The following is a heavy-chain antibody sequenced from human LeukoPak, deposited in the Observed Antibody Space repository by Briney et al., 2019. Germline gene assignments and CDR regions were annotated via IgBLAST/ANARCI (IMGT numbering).Heavy chain of an antibody. Sequence: GSLRLSCAASGFTFSSYEMNWVRQAPGKGLEWVSVIYDDETTYYADSVKGRFGISRDNSKNTLYLQMDTLRAEDTAVYYCARREINGYYLSWGQGTLVTVSS. CDR1: GFTFSSYE. CDR2: IYDDETT. J-gene: IGHJ5*02. CDR3: ARREINGYYLS. D-gene: IGHD3-22*01. V-gene: IGHV3-53*01.